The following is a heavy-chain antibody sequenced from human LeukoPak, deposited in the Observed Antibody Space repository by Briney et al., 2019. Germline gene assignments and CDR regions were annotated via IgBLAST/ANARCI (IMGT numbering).Heavy chain of an antibody. D-gene: IGHD2-2*01. CDR2: FSATGGNT. Sequence: PGGSLRLSCAASGFTFSFYAMTWVRQPPGKGLEWVSTFSATGGNTYYADSVKGRFTISRDNSKNTLYLQMNSLRVEDTAVYYCTKTRGPAAISSDYWGQGTLVTVSS. J-gene: IGHJ4*02. V-gene: IGHV3-23*01. CDR1: GFTFSFYA. CDR3: TKTRGPAAISSDY.